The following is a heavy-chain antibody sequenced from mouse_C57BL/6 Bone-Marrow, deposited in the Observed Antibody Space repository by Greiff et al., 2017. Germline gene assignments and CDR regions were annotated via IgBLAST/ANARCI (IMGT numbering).Heavy chain of an antibody. D-gene: IGHD1-1*01. CDR3: ARLGYYDGSSPYAMDY. Sequence: EVQRVESGGGLVQPGGSLSLSCAASGFTFTDYYMSWVRQPPGKALEWLGFIRNKANGYTTEYSASVKGRFTISRDNSQSILYLQMNALRAEDSATYYCARLGYYDGSSPYAMDYWGQGTSVTVSS. V-gene: IGHV7-3*01. CDR2: IRNKANGYTT. J-gene: IGHJ4*01. CDR1: GFTFTDYY.